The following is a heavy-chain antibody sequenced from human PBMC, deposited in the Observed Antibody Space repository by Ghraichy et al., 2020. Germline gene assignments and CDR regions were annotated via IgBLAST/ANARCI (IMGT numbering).Heavy chain of an antibody. CDR2: INHSGST. D-gene: IGHD3-22*01. Sequence: SETPSLTCAVYGGSFSGYYWSWIRQPPGKGLEWIGEINHSGSTNYNPSLNSRVTISVDTSKNQFSLKLSSVTAADTAVYYCARGVSRGRFDSSAYNRKPHRTPFDYWGQGTLVTVSS. J-gene: IGHJ4*02. CDR3: ARGVSRGRFDSSAYNRKPHRTPFDY. V-gene: IGHV4-34*01. CDR1: GGSFSGYY.